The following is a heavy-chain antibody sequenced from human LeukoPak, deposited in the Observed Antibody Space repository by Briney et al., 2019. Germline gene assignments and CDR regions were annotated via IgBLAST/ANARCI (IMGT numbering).Heavy chain of an antibody. D-gene: IGHD4-17*01. CDR2: ISWDGRST. CDR1: GFTFDDHG. V-gene: IGHV3-43D*04. J-gene: IGHJ1*01. CDR3: ARDRDYEGKFHIGH. Sequence: GGSVRLSCTSSGFTFDDHGMHWVRQGPGKGLEWVALISWDGRSTYYADSVKDRFTISRDNMKRSLYLQLNSLTPGDTADYYCARDRDYEGKFHIGHWGQGTRVTVSS.